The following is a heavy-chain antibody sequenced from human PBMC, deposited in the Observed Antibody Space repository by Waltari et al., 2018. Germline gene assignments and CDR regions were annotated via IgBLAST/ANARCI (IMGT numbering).Heavy chain of an antibody. CDR1: GYSVSGGYY. D-gene: IGHD3-22*01. Sequence: QVQLQEAGPGLVKPSETLSLTCAVSGYSVSGGYYCGWIGQPPGTGLEWIGSIYHSGSTYYNPSLKSRVTISVDTSKNQFSLKLSSVTAADTAVYYCARPLYSSGPDDAFDIWGQGTMVTVSS. V-gene: IGHV4-38-2*01. CDR3: ARPLYSSGPDDAFDI. J-gene: IGHJ3*02. CDR2: IYHSGST.